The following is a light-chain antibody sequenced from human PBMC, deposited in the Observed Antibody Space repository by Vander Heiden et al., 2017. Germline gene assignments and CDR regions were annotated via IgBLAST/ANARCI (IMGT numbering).Light chain of an antibody. CDR1: SSDIVGDIY. J-gene: IGLJ1*01. CDR3: SSYTTSGTFPYV. Sequence: QAALTQPASVSVAPGLSSTITRTGTSSDIVGDIYVSWYQRHPGKAPKLIIYDVDSRPSGVSNRFSGSKPGKTASLTISGLQAEDEAEYYCSSYTTSGTFPYVFGAGTQVTVL. CDR2: DVD. V-gene: IGLV2-14*01.